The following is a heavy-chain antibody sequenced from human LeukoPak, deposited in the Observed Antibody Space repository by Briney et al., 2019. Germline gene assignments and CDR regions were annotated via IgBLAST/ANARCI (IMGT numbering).Heavy chain of an antibody. D-gene: IGHD3-10*01. J-gene: IGHJ4*02. V-gene: IGHV4-34*01. CDR3: ARGRARYYGSGSYYGY. CDR1: GGSFSGYY. CDR2: INHSGST. Sequence: NASETLSLTCAVYGGSFSGYYWSWIRQPPGKGLEWIGEINHSGSTNYNPSLKSRVTISVDTSKNQFSLKLSSVTAADTAVYYCARGRARYYGSGSYYGYWGQGTLVTVSS.